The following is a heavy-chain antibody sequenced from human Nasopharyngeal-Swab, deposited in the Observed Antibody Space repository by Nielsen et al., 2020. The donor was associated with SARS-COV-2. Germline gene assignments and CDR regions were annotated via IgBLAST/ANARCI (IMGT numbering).Heavy chain of an antibody. CDR3: ARSGYSNSDIDY. J-gene: IGHJ4*02. D-gene: IGHD6-6*01. CDR1: GGTFSSYA. CDR2: IIPIFGTA. Sequence: SVKVSCQASGGTFSSYAISWVRQAPGQGLEWMGGIIPIFGTADYAQKFQDRVTIPADESTSTAYMELSSLRSEDTDVYYCARSGYSNSDIDYWGQGTLVTVSS. V-gene: IGHV1-69*13.